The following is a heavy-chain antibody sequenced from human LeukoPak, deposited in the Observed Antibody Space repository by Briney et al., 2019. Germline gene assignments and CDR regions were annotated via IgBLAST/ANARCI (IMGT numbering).Heavy chain of an antibody. CDR1: GFTFSNYG. Sequence: GRSLRLSCAASGFTFSNYGMHWVRQAPGKGLEWVAVIWYDGGNRYYADSVKGRFTISRDNSKNTLYLQVNSLRAEDTAVYYCAAKEMATMESNFDYWGQGTLVTVSS. D-gene: IGHD5-24*01. CDR3: AAKEMATMESNFDY. V-gene: IGHV3-33*01. J-gene: IGHJ4*02. CDR2: IWYDGGNR.